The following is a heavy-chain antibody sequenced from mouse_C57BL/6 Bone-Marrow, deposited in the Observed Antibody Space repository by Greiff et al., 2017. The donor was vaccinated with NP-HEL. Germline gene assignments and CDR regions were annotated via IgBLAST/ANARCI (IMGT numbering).Heavy chain of an antibody. V-gene: IGHV5-17*01. J-gene: IGHJ2*01. CDR3: ARKALYYYGRHYFDY. Sequence: EVKVEESGGGLVKPGGSLKLSCAASGFTFSDYGMHWVRQAPETGLEWVAYISSGSSTIYYADTVKGRFTISRDHAKNTLFLQMTSLRSEDTAMYYCARKALYYYGRHYFDYWGQGTTLTVSS. CDR1: GFTFSDYG. CDR2: ISSGSSTI. D-gene: IGHD1-1*01.